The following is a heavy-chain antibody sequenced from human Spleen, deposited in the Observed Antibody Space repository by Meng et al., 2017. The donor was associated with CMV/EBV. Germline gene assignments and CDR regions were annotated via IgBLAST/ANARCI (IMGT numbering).Heavy chain of an antibody. CDR2: IYSGSST. Sequence: GESLKISCAAFGLTVSSSYMSWVRQAPGKGLEWVSVIYSGSSTYYADSVKGRFTISRDNSKNTLYLQMNSLRAEDTAMYYCARTQTAAYYYAMDVWGQGTTVTVSS. J-gene: IGHJ6*02. D-gene: IGHD2-21*02. CDR3: ARTQTAAYYYAMDV. CDR1: GLTVSSSY. V-gene: IGHV3-53*01.